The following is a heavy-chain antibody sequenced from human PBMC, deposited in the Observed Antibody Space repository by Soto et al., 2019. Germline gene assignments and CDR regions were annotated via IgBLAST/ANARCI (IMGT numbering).Heavy chain of an antibody. CDR3: ARSCSGGSCHSAY. Sequence: SVEVSFRASCYTFTNYGINWVRQAPGQGLEWMGWISPFTGDTHYTQSLQGRITMTTDTSTSTAYMELRSLRSADTAVYYCARSCSGGSCHSAYWGQGTLVTVSS. D-gene: IGHD2-15*01. V-gene: IGHV1-18*04. CDR2: ISPFTGDT. J-gene: IGHJ4*02. CDR1: CYTFTNYG.